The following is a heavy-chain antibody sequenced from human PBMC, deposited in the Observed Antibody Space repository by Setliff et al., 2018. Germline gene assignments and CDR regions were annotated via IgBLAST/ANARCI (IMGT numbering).Heavy chain of an antibody. Sequence: SETLSLTCTVSGGSISNSTFYWGWIRQPPGKGLEWIGSINYHGNIFHDGTTHSTYYSPSLKRRATISLDTSKNQFSLKLNSVTAADTAVYYCARDPVKQLVNWFDPWGQGTLVTVSS. D-gene: IGHD3-10*01. CDR1: GGSISNSTFY. CDR2: INYHGNIFHDGTTHST. CDR3: ARDPVKQLVNWFDP. V-gene: IGHV4-39*07. J-gene: IGHJ5*02.